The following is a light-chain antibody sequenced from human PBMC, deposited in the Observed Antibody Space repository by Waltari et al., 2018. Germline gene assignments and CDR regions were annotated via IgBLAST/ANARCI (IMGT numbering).Light chain of an antibody. CDR1: QSISTW. CDR2: KAS. V-gene: IGKV1-5*03. J-gene: IGKJ2*01. CDR3: QQYNDYLYT. Sequence: DIQMTQSPSTLSASVGDTVPITCRASQSISTWLAWYQQKPGKAPKVLIYKASSLESGVPSRFSGSGSGTEFTLTISSLQPDDFATYYCQQYNDYLYTFGQGTKLEIK.